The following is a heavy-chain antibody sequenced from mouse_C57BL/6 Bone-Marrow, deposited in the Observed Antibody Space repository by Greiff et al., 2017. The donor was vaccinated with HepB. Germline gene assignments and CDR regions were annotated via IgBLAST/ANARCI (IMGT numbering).Heavy chain of an antibody. D-gene: IGHD1-1*01. CDR2: ISNLAYII. J-gene: IGHJ1*03. CDR3: ARKGDYYGSSYWYFDV. CDR1: GFTFSDYG. V-gene: IGHV5-15*04. Sequence: EVKLVESGGGLVQPGGSLKLSCAASGFTFSDYGMAWVRQAPRKGPEWVAFISNLAYIIYYADTVTGRFTISRENAKNTLYLEMSSLRSEDTAMYYCARKGDYYGSSYWYFDVWGTGTTVTVSS.